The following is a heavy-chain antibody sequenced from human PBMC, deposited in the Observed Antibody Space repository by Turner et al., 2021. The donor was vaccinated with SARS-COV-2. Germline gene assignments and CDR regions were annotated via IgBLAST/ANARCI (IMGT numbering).Heavy chain of an antibody. CDR1: GFTFSNW. CDR3: ARDPNSGASL. Sequence: EEQLVESGGGLVQPGGSLRLSCTASGFTFSNWMHWVRQARGKGLEWGANIKQDGSEKYFVDSVKGRFTISRDNDKNSLYLQMNSLRAEDTAVYYCARDPNSGASLWGQGILVTVSS. V-gene: IGHV3-7*04. J-gene: IGHJ4*02. D-gene: IGHD2-15*01. CDR2: IKQDGSEK.